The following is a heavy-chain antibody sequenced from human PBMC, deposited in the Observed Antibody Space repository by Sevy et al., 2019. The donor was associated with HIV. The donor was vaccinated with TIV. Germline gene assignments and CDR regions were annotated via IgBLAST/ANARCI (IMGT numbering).Heavy chain of an antibody. CDR2: IYSAGTT. V-gene: IGHV3-53*01. CDR1: GLTVGSLS. Sequence: GGSLRLSCVASGLTVGSLSINWVRQAPGKGLEWVSLIYSAGTTFYSDSVKVRFTMSRDNSNNTLDLQMNSLRAADTSIYYFARIKLASSSYAIDVWGQGTMVTVSS. D-gene: IGHD2-2*01. J-gene: IGHJ6*02. CDR3: ARIKLASSSYAIDV.